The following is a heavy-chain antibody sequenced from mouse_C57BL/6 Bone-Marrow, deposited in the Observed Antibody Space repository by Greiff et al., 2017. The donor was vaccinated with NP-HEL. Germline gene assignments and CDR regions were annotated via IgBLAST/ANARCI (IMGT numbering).Heavy chain of an antibody. CDR2: IDPSDSYT. J-gene: IGHJ1*03. CDR3: ARYPLYYGSSPWYYEV. V-gene: IGHV1-69*01. D-gene: IGHD1-1*01. Sequence: QVQLQQPGAELVMPGASVKLSCKASGYTFTSYWMHWVKQRPGQGLEWIGEIDPSDSYTNYNQKFKGKSTLTVDKSSSTAYMQLSSLTSEDSAVYYCARYPLYYGSSPWYYEVWGTGTTVTVST. CDR1: GYTFTSYW.